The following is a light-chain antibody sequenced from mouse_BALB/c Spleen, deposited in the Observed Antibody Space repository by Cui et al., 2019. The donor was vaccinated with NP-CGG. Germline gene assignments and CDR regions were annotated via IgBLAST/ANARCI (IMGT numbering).Light chain of an antibody. Sequence: QAVVTQDSAPTTSLGETVTLTCRSSTGAVTTSNYANWVQEKPDHLFTGLIGGTNNRVPGVPARFSGSLIGDKAALTITGAQTEDEAIYFCALWYSNHWVFGGGTKLTVL. CDR1: TGAVTTSNY. CDR2: GTN. CDR3: ALWYSNHWV. J-gene: IGLJ1*01. V-gene: IGLV1*01.